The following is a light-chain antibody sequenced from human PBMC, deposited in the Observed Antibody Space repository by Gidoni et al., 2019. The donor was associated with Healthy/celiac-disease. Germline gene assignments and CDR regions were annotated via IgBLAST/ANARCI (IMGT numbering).Light chain of an antibody. V-gene: IGLV3-1*01. CDR1: KLGDKY. J-gene: IGLJ2*01. Sequence: SYELTQPPSGSVSPGQTASITCSGDKLGDKYACWYQQKPGQSPVLVIYQDSKRPSGIPERFSCSNSGNTATLTISGTQAMDEADYYCQAWDSSTVVFGGGTKLTVL. CDR2: QDS. CDR3: QAWDSSTVV.